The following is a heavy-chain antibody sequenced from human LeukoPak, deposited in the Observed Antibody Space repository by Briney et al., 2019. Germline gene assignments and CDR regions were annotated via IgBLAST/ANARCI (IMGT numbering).Heavy chain of an antibody. V-gene: IGHV4-59*01. J-gene: IGHJ3*02. Sequence: PSETLSLTCTVSGGSISSYYWSWLRQPPGKGLEWIGYIHYSGSTNYNPSLKSRVTTSVDTSKNQFSLKLSSVTAADTAVYYCASGSTTEGVITDAFDIWGQGTMVTVSS. CDR3: ASGSTTEGVITDAFDI. CDR2: IHYSGST. D-gene: IGHD4-17*01. CDR1: GGSISSYY.